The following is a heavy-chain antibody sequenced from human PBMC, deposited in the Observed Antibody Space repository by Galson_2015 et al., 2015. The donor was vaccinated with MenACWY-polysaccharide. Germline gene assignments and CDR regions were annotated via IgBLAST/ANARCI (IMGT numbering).Heavy chain of an antibody. CDR3: ARVSYSNYGMGV. CDR1: GSSFTNYW. V-gene: IGHV5-51*01. CDR2: IYPGDPDT. D-gene: IGHD2-8*01. Sequence: QSGAEVKKPGESLKISCQVSGSSFTNYWIAWVRKMPGKGLEWMGIIYPGDPDTRYSPSFQGQVTISADKSISTAFLLWSSLKASDTAMYYCARVSYSNYGMGVWGQGTTVTVSS. J-gene: IGHJ6*02.